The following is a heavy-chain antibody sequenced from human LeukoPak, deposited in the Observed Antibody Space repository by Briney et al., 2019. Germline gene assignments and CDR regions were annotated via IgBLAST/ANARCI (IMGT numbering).Heavy chain of an antibody. Sequence: PSETLSLTCTVSGGSISSYYWGWIRQPPGKGLEWIGSIYYSGSTYYNPSLKSRVTISVDTSKNQFSLKLSSVTAADTAVYYCARLPRYYYGSGSPNFDYWGQGTLVTVSS. CDR3: ARLPRYYYGSGSPNFDY. V-gene: IGHV4-39*01. CDR2: IYYSGST. J-gene: IGHJ4*02. D-gene: IGHD3-10*01. CDR1: GGSISSYY.